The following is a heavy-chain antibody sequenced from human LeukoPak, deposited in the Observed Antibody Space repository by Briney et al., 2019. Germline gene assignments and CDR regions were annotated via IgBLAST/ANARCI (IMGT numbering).Heavy chain of an antibody. CDR3: ARVLWLDPGRVGAFDI. J-gene: IGHJ3*02. V-gene: IGHV4-30-4*08. D-gene: IGHD6-19*01. CDR1: GGSISSGDYY. CDR2: IYYSGST. Sequence: PSETLSLTFTVSGGSISSGDYYWSWIRQPPGKGLEWIGYIYYSGSTYYNPSLKSRVTISVDTSKNQFSLKLSSVTAADTAVYYCARVLWLDPGRVGAFDIWGQGTMVTVSS.